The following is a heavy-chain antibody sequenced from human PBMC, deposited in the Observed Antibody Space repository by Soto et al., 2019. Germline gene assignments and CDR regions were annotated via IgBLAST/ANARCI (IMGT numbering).Heavy chain of an antibody. Sequence: EVQLLESGGGLVQPGGSLRLSCAASGFTFSSYAMTWVRQAPGKGLEWVSTISGSGGSTYYADSVKGRFTISRDNSKNTLYLQMNSLRAEDTAVYYCAKDRYRDSSGYPQDYWGQGTLVTVSS. CDR2: ISGSGGST. J-gene: IGHJ4*02. D-gene: IGHD3-22*01. CDR3: AKDRYRDSSGYPQDY. CDR1: GFTFSSYA. V-gene: IGHV3-23*01.